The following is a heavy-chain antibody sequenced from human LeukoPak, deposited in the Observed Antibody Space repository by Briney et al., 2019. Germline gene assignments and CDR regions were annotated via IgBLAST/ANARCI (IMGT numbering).Heavy chain of an antibody. CDR1: GFSFSDYS. J-gene: IGHJ6*03. V-gene: IGHV3-21*03. CDR3: ATSGGFVLPNAITGNWYMDV. D-gene: IGHD2-2*01. CDR2: ITSAGGYT. Sequence: GRSLRLSCGASGFSFSDYSMNWVRQAPGKGLAWVASITSAGGYTYYADSVKGRFTISRDNAQNSLFLQMDSLRPEDTAVYFCATSGGFVLPNAITGNWYMDVWGRGTTVPISS.